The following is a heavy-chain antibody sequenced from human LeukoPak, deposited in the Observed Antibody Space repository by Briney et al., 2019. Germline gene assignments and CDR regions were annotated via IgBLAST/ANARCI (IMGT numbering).Heavy chain of an antibody. Sequence: PSETLSLTCTVSGGSISSYYWSWIRQPPGKGLEWIGYIYYSGSTNYNPSLKSRVTISVDTSKNQFSLKLSSVTAADTAVYYCAREYSSSDTRDVWGKGTTVTVSS. CDR2: IYYSGST. D-gene: IGHD6-6*01. CDR1: GGSISSYY. CDR3: AREYSSSDTRDV. J-gene: IGHJ6*04. V-gene: IGHV4-59*12.